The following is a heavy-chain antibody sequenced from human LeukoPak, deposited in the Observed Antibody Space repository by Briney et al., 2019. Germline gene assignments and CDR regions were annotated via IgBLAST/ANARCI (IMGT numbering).Heavy chain of an antibody. J-gene: IGHJ4*02. CDR1: GGSFSGYY. CDR2: INHSGST. Sequence: SETLSLTCAVYGGSFSGYYWSWIRQPPGKGLEWIGEINHSGSTNYNPSLKSRVTISVDTSKNQFSPKLSSVTAADTAVYYCARIRDYYGSGSYYNVHPYYFDYWGQGTLVTVSS. D-gene: IGHD3-10*01. CDR3: ARIRDYYGSGSYYNVHPYYFDY. V-gene: IGHV4-34*01.